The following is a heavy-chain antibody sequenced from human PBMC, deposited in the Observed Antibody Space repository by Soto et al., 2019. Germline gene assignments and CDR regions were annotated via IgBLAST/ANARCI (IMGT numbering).Heavy chain of an antibody. D-gene: IGHD3-3*01. Sequence: SETLSLTCAVSGGSISSGGYSWSWIRQPPGKGLEWVGYIYQSGSTYYNPSLKSRVSISVDRSKNQFSLKLSSVTAADTAVYYCARLNYDFLNWFDPWGQGTLVTVSS. V-gene: IGHV4-30-2*01. CDR1: GGSISSGGYS. CDR2: IYQSGST. J-gene: IGHJ5*02. CDR3: ARLNYDFLNWFDP.